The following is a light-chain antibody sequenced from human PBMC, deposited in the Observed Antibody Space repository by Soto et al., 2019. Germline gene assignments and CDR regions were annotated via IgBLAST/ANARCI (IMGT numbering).Light chain of an antibody. J-gene: IGKJ4*01. CDR3: QQSSSAPLT. Sequence: DIQMTQSPSSLSASVGDAVTITCRASQGIRNYLNWYQQKPGKAPKLLIYGASSLQSGVPSRFSGSGYGADCTLTISSLQPEDSASYFCQQSSSAPLTFGGGTKVEIK. CDR2: GAS. CDR1: QGIRNY. V-gene: IGKV1-39*01.